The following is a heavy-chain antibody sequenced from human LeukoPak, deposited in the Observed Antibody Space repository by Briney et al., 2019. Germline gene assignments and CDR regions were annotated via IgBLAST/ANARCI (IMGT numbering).Heavy chain of an antibody. Sequence: GGSLRLSCAASGFTFSDYYMSWIRQAPGKGLEWVSYISSSGSTIYYAGSVKGRFTISRDNAKNSLYLQMNSLRAEDTAVYYCASSRTGSYYSVSDYWGQGTLVTVSS. V-gene: IGHV3-11*01. CDR3: ASSRTGSYYSVSDY. CDR1: GFTFSDYY. J-gene: IGHJ4*02. CDR2: ISSSGSTI. D-gene: IGHD1-26*01.